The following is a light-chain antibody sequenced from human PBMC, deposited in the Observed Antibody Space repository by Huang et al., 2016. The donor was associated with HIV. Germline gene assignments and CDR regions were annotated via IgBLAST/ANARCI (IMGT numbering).Light chain of an antibody. CDR1: QSVSNE. J-gene: IGKJ1*01. Sequence: EIVMTQSPGTLSVSPGERATLSCRASQSVSNEVAWFQQKPGQAPRLLIYGANIRPSGTPAGFSGSGSGTEFTLTISSLQSEDFAIYYCQHYNDWPWTFGQGTKVEIK. V-gene: IGKV3-15*01. CDR2: GAN. CDR3: QHYNDWPWT.